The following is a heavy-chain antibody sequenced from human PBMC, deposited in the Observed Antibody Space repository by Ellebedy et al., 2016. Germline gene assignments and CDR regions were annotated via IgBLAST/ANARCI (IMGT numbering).Heavy chain of an antibody. Sequence: SETLSLTCIVSGGSITSYYWSWIRQPPGKGLEWIGYIFYTGKTEYNPSLKSRVTMSVDTSKYQFSLRLNSVTAADTAVYYCARHASVEFLEWVFDYWGQGALVTVSS. CDR1: GGSITSYY. CDR2: IFYTGKT. CDR3: ARHASVEFLEWVFDY. V-gene: IGHV4-59*08. J-gene: IGHJ4*02. D-gene: IGHD3-3*02.